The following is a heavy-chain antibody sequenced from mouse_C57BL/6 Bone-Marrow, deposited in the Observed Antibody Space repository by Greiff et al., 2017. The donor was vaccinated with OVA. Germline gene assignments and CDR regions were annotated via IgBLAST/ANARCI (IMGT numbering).Heavy chain of an antibody. CDR3: SRSKWEGTAVVAY. J-gene: IGHJ3*01. CDR1: GYTFTSYW. Sequence: QVQLQQPGAELVKPGASVKLSCKASGYTFTSYWMHWVKQRPGRGLEWIGRIDPDSGDTKYNEKFKSKATLTVDKPSSTAYMQLIRLTSEASAVYSCSRSKWEGTAVVAYWGQGTLVTVSA. CDR2: IDPDSGDT. V-gene: IGHV1-72*01. D-gene: IGHD1-3*01.